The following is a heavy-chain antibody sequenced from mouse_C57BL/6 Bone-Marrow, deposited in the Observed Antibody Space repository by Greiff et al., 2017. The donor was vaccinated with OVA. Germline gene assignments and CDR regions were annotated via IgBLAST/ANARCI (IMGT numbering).Heavy chain of an antibody. CDR1: GYAFSSSW. D-gene: IGHD2-3*01. J-gene: IGHJ2*01. CDR3: ARSAIYDGYYVPFDY. Sequence: QVQLQQSGPELVKPGASVKISCKASGYAFSSSWMNWVKQRPGKGLEWIGRIYPGDGDTNYNGKFKGKATLTADKSSSTAYMQLSSLTSEDSAVYFCARSAIYDGYYVPFDYWGQGTTLTVSS. V-gene: IGHV1-82*01. CDR2: IYPGDGDT.